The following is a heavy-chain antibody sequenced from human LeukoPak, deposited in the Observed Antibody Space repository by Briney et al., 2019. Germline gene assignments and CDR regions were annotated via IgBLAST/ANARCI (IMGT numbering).Heavy chain of an antibody. CDR2: INPHNGGT. J-gene: IGHJ5*02. CDR1: GYTFTAYY. V-gene: IGHV1-2*02. D-gene: IGHD5-24*01. CDR3: ARGGIERDGFDA. Sequence: ASVKVSCKASGYTFTAYYMHWGRQAPGQGLEWIGWINPHNGGTNYAQKFQGRVTMTRDTSIRTAYSELSRLRSDDTAVYYCARGGIERDGFDAWGQGGLVTVSS.